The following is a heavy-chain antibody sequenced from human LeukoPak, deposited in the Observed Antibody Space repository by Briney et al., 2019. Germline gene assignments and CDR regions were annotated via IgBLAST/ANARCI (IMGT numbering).Heavy chain of an antibody. V-gene: IGHV3-23*01. CDR2: ISGSGGST. D-gene: IGHD6-13*01. CDR3: AKCGRSSWYYFDY. Sequence: GGSLRLSCAASGFTIRSYAMNWVRQAPGKGLEWVSDISGSGGSTYYADSVKGRFTISRDNSMNTVYLQMNSLRAEDTAVYYCAKCGRSSWYYFDYWGPGTLVTVSS. CDR1: GFTIRSYA. J-gene: IGHJ4*02.